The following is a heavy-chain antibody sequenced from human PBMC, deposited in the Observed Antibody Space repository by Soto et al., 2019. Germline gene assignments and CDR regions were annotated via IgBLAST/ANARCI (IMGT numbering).Heavy chain of an antibody. J-gene: IGHJ4*02. V-gene: IGHV3-23*01. CDR2: ISGSGGST. CDR1: GFTFSSYA. Sequence: EVQLLESGGGLVQPGGSLRLSCAASGFTFSSYAMSWVRQAPGKGLEWVSAISGSGGSTYYADSVKGRFTISRDNSKHTLFLQMNSLRAEDTAVYYCAKDRGYSSSGLDYWGQGTLVTVSS. CDR3: AKDRGYSSSGLDY. D-gene: IGHD6-6*01.